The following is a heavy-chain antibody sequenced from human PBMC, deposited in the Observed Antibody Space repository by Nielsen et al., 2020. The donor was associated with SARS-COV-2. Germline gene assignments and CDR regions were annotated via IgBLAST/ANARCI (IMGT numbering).Heavy chain of an antibody. D-gene: IGHD2-21*01. CDR1: GFTFSSYS. J-gene: IGHJ1*01. CDR2: ISRVGEK. V-gene: IGHV3-53*01. Sequence: GESLKISCAASGFTFSSYSMNWVRQAPGKGLQWVSSISRVGEKYYADSVKGRFTISRDNSKNTVFLQMNSLSGDDTAVYFCGRLASWGQGTLVIVSS. CDR3: GRLAS.